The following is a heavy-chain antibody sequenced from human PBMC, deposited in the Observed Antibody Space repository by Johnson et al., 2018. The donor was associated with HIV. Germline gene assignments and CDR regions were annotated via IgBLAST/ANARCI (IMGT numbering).Heavy chain of an antibody. J-gene: IGHJ3*02. V-gene: IGHV3-15*01. CDR1: GFTFSNAW. CDR2: IKSKTDGGTT. D-gene: IGHD6-19*01. Sequence: VQLVESGGGLVKPGGSLRLSCAASGFTFSNAWMSWVRQAPGKGLEWVGRIKSKTDGGTTDYAAPVKGRFTISRDDSKNTAYLQMNSLKTEDTAVYYCTSGKSWLAVDAFDIWGQGTMVTVSS. CDR3: TSGKSWLAVDAFDI.